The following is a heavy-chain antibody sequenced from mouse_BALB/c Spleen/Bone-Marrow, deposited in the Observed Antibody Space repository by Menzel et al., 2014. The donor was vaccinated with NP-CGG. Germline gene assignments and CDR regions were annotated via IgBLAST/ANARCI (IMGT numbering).Heavy chain of an antibody. CDR1: GFNIKDTY. CDR3: ATYYYGYYFDY. D-gene: IGHD1-2*01. V-gene: IGHV14-3*02. CDR2: IDPANGNT. Sequence: EVQLQQSGAELVKPGASVKLSCTASGFNIKDTYMHWVKQRPEQGLEWIGRIDPANGNTKYDPKFQGKATITADTSSNTAYLQLSSLTSEDTAVYYCATYYYGYYFDYLGQGTTLTVSS. J-gene: IGHJ2*01.